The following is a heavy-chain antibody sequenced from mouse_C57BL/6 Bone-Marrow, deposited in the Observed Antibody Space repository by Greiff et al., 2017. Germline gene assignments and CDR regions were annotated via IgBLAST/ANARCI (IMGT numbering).Heavy chain of an antibody. CDR2: ISSGGDYI. Sequence: EVKVVESGEGLVKPGGSLKLSCAASGFTFSSYAMSWVRQTPEKRLEWVAYISSGGDYIYYADTVKGRFTISRDNARNTLYLQMSSLKSEDTAMYYCTRSFITTVVGHFDYWGQGTTLTVSS. CDR1: GFTFSSYA. J-gene: IGHJ2*01. D-gene: IGHD1-1*01. V-gene: IGHV5-9-1*02. CDR3: TRSFITTVVGHFDY.